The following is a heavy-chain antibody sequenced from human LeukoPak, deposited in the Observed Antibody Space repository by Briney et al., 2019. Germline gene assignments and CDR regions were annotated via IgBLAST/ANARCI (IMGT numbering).Heavy chain of an antibody. V-gene: IGHV3-21*04. J-gene: IGHJ4*02. CDR2: ISSSSSHI. CDR1: GFTFSSYS. CDR3: ARDRSYYDY. Sequence: PGGSLRLSCAASGFTFSSYSMNWVRQAPGKGLEWVSFISSSSSHIYYADSVKGRFTISRDNAKNTLYLQMNSLRAEDTAVYYCARDRSYYDYWGQGTLVTVSS.